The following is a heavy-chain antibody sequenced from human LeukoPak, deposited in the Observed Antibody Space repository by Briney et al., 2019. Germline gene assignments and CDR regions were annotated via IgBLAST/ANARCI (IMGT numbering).Heavy chain of an antibody. J-gene: IGHJ4*02. Sequence: PGGSLRLSCAASGFTFDDYGMSWVRQAPGKGLEWVSLISGDGGSTYYADSVKGRFTISRDNSKNSLYLQMNSLRTEDTALYYCAKAPGEAVVVVTAINDYWGQGTLVTVSS. D-gene: IGHD2-21*02. CDR2: ISGDGGST. V-gene: IGHV3-43*02. CDR3: AKAPGEAVVVVTAINDY. CDR1: GFTFDDYG.